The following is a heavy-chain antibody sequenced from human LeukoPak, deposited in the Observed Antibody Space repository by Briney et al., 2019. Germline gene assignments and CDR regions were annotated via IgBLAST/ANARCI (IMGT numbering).Heavy chain of an antibody. Sequence: ASVKVSCTASGYTFTGYYMHWVRQAPGQGLGWMGWINPNSGGTNYAQKFQGRVTMTRDTSISTAYMELSRLRSDDTAVYYCARVLRYFDGLVGPGDLNYYGMDVWGQGTTVTVSS. CDR2: INPNSGGT. CDR1: GYTFTGYY. J-gene: IGHJ6*02. V-gene: IGHV1-2*02. D-gene: IGHD3-9*01. CDR3: ARVLRYFDGLVGPGDLNYYGMDV.